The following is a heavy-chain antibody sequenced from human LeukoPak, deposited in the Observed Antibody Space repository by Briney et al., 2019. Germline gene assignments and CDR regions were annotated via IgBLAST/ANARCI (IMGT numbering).Heavy chain of an antibody. CDR2: IYNSGST. Sequence: SETLSLTCTVSGDSFSYFYWSWIRQPPGKRLEWIGYIYNSGSTNYNPSLKSRVTISLDTSKNQFSLKLSSVTAADTAVYYCARASYSYDTNGWVPFDYWGQGTLVTVSS. CDR1: GDSFSYFY. J-gene: IGHJ4*02. V-gene: IGHV4-59*08. D-gene: IGHD3-22*01. CDR3: ARASYSYDTNGWVPFDY.